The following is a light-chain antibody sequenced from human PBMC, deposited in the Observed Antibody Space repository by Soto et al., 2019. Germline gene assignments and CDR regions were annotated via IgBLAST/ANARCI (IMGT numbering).Light chain of an antibody. Sequence: EIGLTQSPGTLSLSPGERATLSCRASQSLTNNYFAWYQQKPGRALRLLIDGASTRATGIPDRFSGRGSGTDFTLTISRLEREDVAVYYCQQYEAVVTFGQGTKVEI. V-gene: IGKV3-20*01. CDR3: QQYEAVVT. CDR1: QSLTNNY. CDR2: GAS. J-gene: IGKJ1*01.